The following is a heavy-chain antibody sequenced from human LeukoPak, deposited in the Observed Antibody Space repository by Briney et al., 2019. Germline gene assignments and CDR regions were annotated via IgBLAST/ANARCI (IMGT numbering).Heavy chain of an antibody. V-gene: IGHV4-38-2*02. Sequence: SETLSLTCTVSGYSISSGYYWGWIRQPPGKGLEWIGSIYHSGSTYYNPSLKSRVTISVDTSKNQFSLKLSSVTAADTAVYYCARAGSYSGPGYWGQGTLVTASS. J-gene: IGHJ4*02. CDR3: ARAGSYSGPGY. CDR1: GYSISSGYY. CDR2: IYHSGST. D-gene: IGHD6-13*01.